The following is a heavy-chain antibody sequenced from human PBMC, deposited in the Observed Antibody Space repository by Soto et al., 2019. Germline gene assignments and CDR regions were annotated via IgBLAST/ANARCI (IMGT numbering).Heavy chain of an antibody. CDR3: VRGANWNYEMGNYFDN. V-gene: IGHV4-30-4*01. D-gene: IGHD1-7*01. CDR1: GGSIGSGDYY. J-gene: IGHJ4*02. Sequence: SETLSLTCTVSGGSIGSGDYYWTWIRQPPGKGLEWIGYIFHSGNTYYNPSLQSRVTMSVDMSENQFSLRLRSVTAADTAVYYCVRGANWNYEMGNYFDNWGQGTLVTVSS. CDR2: IFHSGNT.